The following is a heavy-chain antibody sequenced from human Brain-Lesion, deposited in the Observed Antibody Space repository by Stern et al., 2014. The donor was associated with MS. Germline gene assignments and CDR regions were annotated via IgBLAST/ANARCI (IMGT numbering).Heavy chain of an antibody. Sequence: QVQLQESGPGLVKPSETLSLTCTVSGRSISSSTYYWAWIRQPPGKGLEWIGNIYYSGFTYYNPSLKSRVTISVDMSKNQFSLKLSSVTAADTAIYYCARHDSVPRPSQLYSARDRGPGYFDYWGQGTLVTVSS. D-gene: IGHD1-26*01. CDR3: ARHDSVPRPSQLYSARDRGPGYFDY. CDR1: GRSISSSTYY. CDR2: IYYSGFT. V-gene: IGHV4-39*01. J-gene: IGHJ4*02.